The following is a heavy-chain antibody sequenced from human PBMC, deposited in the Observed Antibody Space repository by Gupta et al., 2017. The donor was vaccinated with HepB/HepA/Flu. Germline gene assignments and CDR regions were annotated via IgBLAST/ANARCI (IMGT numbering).Heavy chain of an antibody. Sequence: EVQLVDSGGGLVQPGGSLRLSCAASEFTFGHFWMSGVRQAPGKGLEWVANIKQDGSQKNYVESVKGRFTISRDNAKKSVYLQMNSLRAEDTAVYYCARVLASEYPPWYFDLWGRGTLVTVSS. CDR1: EFTFGHFW. CDR2: IKQDGSQK. D-gene: IGHD2-2*01. V-gene: IGHV3-7*01. J-gene: IGHJ2*01. CDR3: ARVLASEYPPWYFDL.